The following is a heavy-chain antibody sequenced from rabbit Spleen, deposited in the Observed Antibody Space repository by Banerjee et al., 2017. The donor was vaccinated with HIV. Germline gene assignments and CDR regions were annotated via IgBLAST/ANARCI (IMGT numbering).Heavy chain of an antibody. J-gene: IGHJ3*01. D-gene: IGHD1-1*01. CDR1: GFSFSSRYY. V-gene: IGHV1S40*01. Sequence: QQLVESGGGLVKPGASLTLTCKASGFSFSSRYYMCWVRQAPGKGLEWIACINTGSSGSTNYASWAKGRFTISKTSSTTVTLQMTSLTAADTATYFCARETSSSFSSYGMDLWGQGTLVTVS. CDR2: INTGSSGST. CDR3: ARETSSSFSSYGMDL.